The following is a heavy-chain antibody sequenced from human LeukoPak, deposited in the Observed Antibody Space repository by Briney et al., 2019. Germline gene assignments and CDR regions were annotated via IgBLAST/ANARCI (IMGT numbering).Heavy chain of an antibody. Sequence: GGSLRLSCAASAFTFRSYAMIWVRQAPGKGLEWVSTVSGSGGSTYYADSVKGRFTISRDNSKNTLYLQMNSLRAEDTAVYYCAKTSHYDFWSGSPSGFDPWGQGTLVTVSS. CDR3: AKTSHYDFWSGSPSGFDP. CDR1: AFTFRSYA. D-gene: IGHD3-3*01. J-gene: IGHJ5*02. V-gene: IGHV3-23*01. CDR2: VSGSGGST.